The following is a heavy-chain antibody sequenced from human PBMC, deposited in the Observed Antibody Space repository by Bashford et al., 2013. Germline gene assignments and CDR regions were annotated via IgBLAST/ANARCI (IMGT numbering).Heavy chain of an antibody. CDR2: HPFLDTS. CDR3: ARARLSGKIRGRGDYYSYDGLDV. V-gene: IGHV1-69*13. D-gene: IGHD3-16*01. CDR1: GGSFSNSA. J-gene: IGHJ6*02. Sequence: SVKVSCKASGGSFSNSAINWVRQAPGQGLEWMGRDHPFLDTSNHAQKFQGRVTIAADEFTSTAYMELSSLRPEDTAVYFCARARLSGKIRGRGDYYSYDGLDVWGQGTTVTVSS.